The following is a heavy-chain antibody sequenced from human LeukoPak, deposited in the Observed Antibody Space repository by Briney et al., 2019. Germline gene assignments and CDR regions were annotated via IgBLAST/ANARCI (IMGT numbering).Heavy chain of an antibody. V-gene: IGHV3-23*01. D-gene: IGHD6-13*01. J-gene: IGHJ6*02. CDR3: AKDQGRVAAAETYYYYGMDV. CDR1: GFTFSDYY. CDR2: ISGSGGST. Sequence: GGSLRLSCAASGFTFSDYYMSWIRQAPGKGLEWVSAISGSGGSTYYADSVKGRFTISRDNSKNTLYLQMNSLRAEDTAVYYCAKDQGRVAAAETYYYYGMDVWGQGTTVTVPS.